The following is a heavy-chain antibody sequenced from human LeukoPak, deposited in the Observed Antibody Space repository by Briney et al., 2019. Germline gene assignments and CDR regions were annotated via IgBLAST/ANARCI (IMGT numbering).Heavy chain of an antibody. CDR2: ITNVGNDK. D-gene: IGHD4-17*01. J-gene: IGHJ4*02. Sequence: GGSLRLSCVASAFIFSSSAMDWVRQAPGKGLEWVSFITNVGNDKYYADSVKGRFTISRDNSKNTLYLQMNSLRPEDTAVYYCASGRDYGFDYWGRGTLVTVSS. V-gene: IGHV3-30*02. CDR3: ASGRDYGFDY. CDR1: AFIFSSSA.